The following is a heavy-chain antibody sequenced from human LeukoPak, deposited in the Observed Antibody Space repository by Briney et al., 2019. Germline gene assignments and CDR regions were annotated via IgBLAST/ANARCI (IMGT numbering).Heavy chain of an antibody. CDR3: ARERGGRSDFDY. CDR1: GGSLSSSY. D-gene: IGHD3-3*01. V-gene: IGHV4-59*12. CDR2: IYYSGST. J-gene: IGHJ4*02. Sequence: PETLSLTCTVSGGSLSSSYRSWVRQPPGGGLEWIGYIYYSGSTNYNPSLKSRVTITVDTSKNQASLKLSTVTAADTAVYYCARERGGRSDFDYWGQGTLVTVSS.